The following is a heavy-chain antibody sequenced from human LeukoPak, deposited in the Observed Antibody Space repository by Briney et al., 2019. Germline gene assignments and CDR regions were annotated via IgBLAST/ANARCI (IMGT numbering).Heavy chain of an antibody. CDR2: ISGSGGST. Sequence: GGSLRPSCAASGFTFSSYAMSWVRQAPGKGLEWVSAISGSGGSTYYADSVKGRFTISRDNSKNTLYLQMNSLRAEDTAVYYCAKDDDSSGFSFDYWGQGTLVTVSS. V-gene: IGHV3-23*01. CDR1: GFTFSSYA. J-gene: IGHJ4*02. D-gene: IGHD3-22*01. CDR3: AKDDDSSGFSFDY.